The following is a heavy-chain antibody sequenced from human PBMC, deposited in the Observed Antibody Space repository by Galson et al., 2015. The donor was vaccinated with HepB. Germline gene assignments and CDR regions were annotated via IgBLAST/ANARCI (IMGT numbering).Heavy chain of an antibody. D-gene: IGHD6-13*01. CDR2: INPSGGST. CDR1: GYTFTSYY. CDR3: ARIAAAGTYYYYGMDV. V-gene: IGHV1-46*03. J-gene: IGHJ6*02. Sequence: SVKVSCKASGYTFTSYYMHWVRQAPGQGLEWMGIINPSGGSTSYAQKFQGRVTMTRDTSTSTVYMELSSLRSEDTAVYYCARIAAAGTYYYYGMDVWGQGTTVTVSS.